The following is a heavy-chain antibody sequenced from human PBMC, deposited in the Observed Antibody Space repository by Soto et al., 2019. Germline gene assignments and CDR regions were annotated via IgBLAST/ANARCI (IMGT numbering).Heavy chain of an antibody. CDR1: GGSISSYY. J-gene: IGHJ5*02. CDR2: IYYSGST. CDR3: ARARVRAWFDH. Sequence: SETLSLTCTVSGGSISSYYWSWIRQPPGKGLEWIGYIYYSGSTNYNPSLKSRVTISVDTSKNQFSLKLGSVTAADTAVDYCARARVRAWFDHWGQGTLVTVSS. V-gene: IGHV4-59*01. D-gene: IGHD6-13*01.